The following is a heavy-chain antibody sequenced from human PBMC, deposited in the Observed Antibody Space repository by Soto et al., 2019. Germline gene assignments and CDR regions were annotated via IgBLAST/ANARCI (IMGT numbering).Heavy chain of an antibody. CDR3: AKDTDNCSSTSCYAGGAFDI. J-gene: IGHJ3*02. CDR2: ISWNSGSI. Sequence: GGSLRLSCAASGFTFDDYAMHWVRQAPGKGLEWVSGISWNSGSIGYADSVKGRFTISRDNAKNSLYLQMNSLRAEDTALYYCAKDTDNCSSTSCYAGGAFDIWGQGTMVTVSS. D-gene: IGHD2-2*01. V-gene: IGHV3-9*01. CDR1: GFTFDDYA.